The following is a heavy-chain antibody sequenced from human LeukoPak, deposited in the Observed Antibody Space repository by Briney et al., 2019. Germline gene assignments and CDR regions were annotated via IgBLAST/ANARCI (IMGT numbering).Heavy chain of an antibody. J-gene: IGHJ4*02. CDR3: GRLYRSYDSSVNGWYFDY. CDR2: IYHSGST. CDR1: GGSISSSNW. V-gene: IGHV4-4*02. D-gene: IGHD3-22*01. Sequence: SGTLSLTCAVSGGSISSSNWWSWVRQPPGKGLEWIGEIYHSGSTNYNPSLKSRVTISVDKSKNEFSLKLSSVTAADTAVYYCGRLYRSYDSSVNGWYFDYWGQGTLVTVSS.